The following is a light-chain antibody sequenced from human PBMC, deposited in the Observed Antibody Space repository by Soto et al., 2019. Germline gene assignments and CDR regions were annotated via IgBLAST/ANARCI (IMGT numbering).Light chain of an antibody. J-gene: IGLJ2*01. CDR3: SSYAGANKLL. Sequence: QSALTQPPSASGSPGQSVTISCTGTTSDVGGYNFVSWYQQHPGKAPKLMIYEVSQRPAGVPDRFSGSKSGNRASLTVSGLQAEDEADYYCSSYAGANKLLFGGRTKLTVL. CDR1: TSDVGGYNF. CDR2: EVS. V-gene: IGLV2-8*01.